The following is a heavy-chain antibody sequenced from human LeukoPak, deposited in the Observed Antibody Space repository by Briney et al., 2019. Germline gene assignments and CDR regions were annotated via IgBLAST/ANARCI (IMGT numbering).Heavy chain of an antibody. J-gene: IGHJ6*03. CDR2: INHSGST. V-gene: IGHV4-34*01. Sequence: PSETLSLTCAVYGGSFSGYYWSWIRQPPGKGLEWIREINHSGSTNYNPSLKSRVTISVDTSKNQFSLKLSSVTAADTAVYYCARGIAAADTTGYYYYYMDVWGKGTTVTVSS. CDR1: GGSFSGYY. CDR3: ARGIAAADTTGYYYYYMDV. D-gene: IGHD6-13*01.